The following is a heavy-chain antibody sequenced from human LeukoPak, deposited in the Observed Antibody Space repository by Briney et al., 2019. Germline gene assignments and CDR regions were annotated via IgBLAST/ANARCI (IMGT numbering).Heavy chain of an antibody. J-gene: IGHJ4*02. CDR3: AKDRAITMVRGASY. CDR2: IYSGDNT. Sequence: GGSLRLSCAASGFTVSSNYMSWVRQAPGKGLEWVSVIYSGDNTYYADSVKGRFTISRDNSKNTLYLQMNSLRAEDTAVYYCAKDRAITMVRGASYWGQGTLVTVSS. D-gene: IGHD3-10*01. V-gene: IGHV3-53*01. CDR1: GFTVSSNY.